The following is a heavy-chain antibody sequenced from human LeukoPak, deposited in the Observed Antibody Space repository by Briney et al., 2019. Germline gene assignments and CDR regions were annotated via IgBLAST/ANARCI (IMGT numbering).Heavy chain of an antibody. J-gene: IGHJ6*02. V-gene: IGHV3-21*01. D-gene: IGHD2-15*01. CDR2: ISSSSSYI. Sequence: GGSLRLSCAASGFTFSSYSMNWVRQAPGKGLEWVSSISSSSSYIYYADSVKGRFTISRDNAKNSLYLQMNSLRAEDTAVYYCARDLASCSGGSCYSDYYYGMDVWGQGTTVTVSS. CDR1: GFTFSSYS. CDR3: ARDLASCSGGSCYSDYYYGMDV.